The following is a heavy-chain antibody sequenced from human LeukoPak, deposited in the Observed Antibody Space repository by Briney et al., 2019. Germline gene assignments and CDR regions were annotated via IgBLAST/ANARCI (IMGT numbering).Heavy chain of an antibody. CDR3: ARVGISTTLSCCGPNQVDY. J-gene: IGHJ4*02. D-gene: IGHD2-21*01. CDR2: INPNSGGT. V-gene: IGHV1-2*02. Sequence: ASVKVSCKASGYTFNGYYMHWVRQAPGQGLEWMGWINPNSGGTNYAQKFQGRVTMTRDTSISTAYMELSRLISDDTAVYYCARVGISTTLSCCGPNQVDYWGQGTLVTVSA. CDR1: GYTFNGYY.